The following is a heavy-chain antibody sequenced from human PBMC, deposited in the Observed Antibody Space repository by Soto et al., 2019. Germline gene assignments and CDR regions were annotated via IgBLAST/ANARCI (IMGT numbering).Heavy chain of an antibody. Sequence: ASLKVSCKASGYTLTSYYMHWVRQAPGQGVEWMGIINPSGGSTSYAQKFQGRVTMTRDTSTSTVYMDLSSLSSEDTAVYYCARASSGYYSYFDYWGQGTLVTVSS. CDR2: INPSGGST. CDR1: GYTLTSYY. V-gene: IGHV1-46*01. J-gene: IGHJ4*02. CDR3: ARASSGYYSYFDY. D-gene: IGHD3-22*01.